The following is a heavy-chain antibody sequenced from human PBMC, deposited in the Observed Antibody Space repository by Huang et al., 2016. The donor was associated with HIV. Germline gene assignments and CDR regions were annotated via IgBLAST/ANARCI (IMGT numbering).Heavy chain of an antibody. D-gene: IGHD3-10*01. CDR1: GYTFSKFG. J-gene: IGHJ4*02. CDR2: ISGHNCNR. Sequence: QVLLTQSGAEVKKPGASVKVSCKTSGYTFSKFGMSWVRQAPGQGLEWMGWISGHNCNREYARKCQDRVTMTTDSSTTTVQMELRSLGYDDTAVYYCARDSWSGDTIFDYWGQGTLVTVSS. V-gene: IGHV1-18*01. CDR3: ARDSWSGDTIFDY.